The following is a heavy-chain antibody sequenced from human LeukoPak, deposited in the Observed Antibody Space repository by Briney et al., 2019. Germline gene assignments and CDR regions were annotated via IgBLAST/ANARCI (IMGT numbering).Heavy chain of an antibody. D-gene: IGHD5-18*01. CDR2: MSYDGSKK. V-gene: IGHV3-30*18. CDR1: GFTFSSYG. Sequence: GRSLRLSCAASGFTFSSYGMHWVRQAPGKGLEWVAVMSYDGSKKYYADSVKDRFTISRDNTKNTMYLQMNSPRAEDTAVYYCAKDMEYIYGWGGGYFDFWGQGTLVTVSS. CDR3: AKDMEYIYGWGGGYFDF. J-gene: IGHJ4*02.